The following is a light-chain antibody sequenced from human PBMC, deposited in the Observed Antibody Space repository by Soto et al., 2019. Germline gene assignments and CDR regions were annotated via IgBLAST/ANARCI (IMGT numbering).Light chain of an antibody. CDR1: SSNIGAGFD. Sequence: QSVLTQPPSVSGAPGQRVTISCTGSSSNIGAGFDVHWYHQIAGTAPKLVIYEVTRRPSVDSNRFSGSKSGNTASLTIAGLQPDDEGDYYCCSYAGGRTFVVFGGGTKLTVL. CDR3: CSYAGGRTFVV. V-gene: IGLV1-40*01. J-gene: IGLJ3*02. CDR2: EVT.